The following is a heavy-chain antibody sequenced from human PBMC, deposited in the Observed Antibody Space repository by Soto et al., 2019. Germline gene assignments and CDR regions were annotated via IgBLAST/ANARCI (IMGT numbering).Heavy chain of an antibody. CDR3: ARDASRDSSARGWFDP. J-gene: IGHJ5*02. V-gene: IGHV3-21*01. CDR2: ISSNSAYI. Sequence: GGSLRLSCAASGFTFRSFTMNWVRQAPGKGLEWVSTISSNSAYIYYTDALRGRFTISRDNAKNSLHLQMNSLRAEDTAVYYCARDASRDSSARGWFDPWGPGTLVTVSS. D-gene: IGHD6-13*01. CDR1: GFTFRSFT.